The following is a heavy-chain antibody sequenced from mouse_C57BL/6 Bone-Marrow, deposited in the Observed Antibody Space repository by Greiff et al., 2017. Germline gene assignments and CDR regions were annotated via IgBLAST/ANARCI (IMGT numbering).Heavy chain of an antibody. D-gene: IGHD1-1*01. Sequence: EVKLMESGGGLVQPGGSMKLSCVASGFTFSNYWMNWVRQSPEKGLEWVAQIRLKSDNYATHYAESVKGRFTISRDDSKSSVYLQMNNLRAEDTGIYYCTEKITHYAMDYWGQGTSVTVSS. V-gene: IGHV6-3*01. CDR1: GFTFSNYW. CDR2: IRLKSDNYAT. CDR3: TEKITHYAMDY. J-gene: IGHJ4*01.